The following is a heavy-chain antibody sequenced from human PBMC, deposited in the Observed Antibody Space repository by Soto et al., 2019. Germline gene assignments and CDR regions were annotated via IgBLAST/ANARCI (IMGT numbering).Heavy chain of an antibody. CDR1: GFPFSNYA. J-gene: IGHJ4*02. Sequence: GGSLRLSCVASGFPFSNYAMTWVRQAPGKGLEWVSALSGSGVSTYYADSVMGRFTISRDNSKNTVYLQMNSLRAEDTAVYYCAKIESRFFYDSTGYYHFDYWGQGTLVTVSS. CDR3: AKIESRFFYDSTGYYHFDY. V-gene: IGHV3-23*01. CDR2: LSGSGVST. D-gene: IGHD3-22*01.